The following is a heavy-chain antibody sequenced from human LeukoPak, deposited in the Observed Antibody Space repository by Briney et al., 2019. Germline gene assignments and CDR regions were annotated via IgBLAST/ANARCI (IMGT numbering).Heavy chain of an antibody. V-gene: IGHV3-23*01. CDR1: GFTFSSNA. CDR2: ISGSGGST. CDR3: AKANYYDSSGYYENLDY. J-gene: IGHJ4*02. Sequence: PGGSLRLSCAASGFTFSSNAMSWVRQAPGKGLEWVSAISGSGGSTYHADSVKGRFTISRDNSKNTLYLQMNSLRAEDTAVYYCAKANYYDSSGYYENLDYWGQGTLVTVPS. D-gene: IGHD3-22*01.